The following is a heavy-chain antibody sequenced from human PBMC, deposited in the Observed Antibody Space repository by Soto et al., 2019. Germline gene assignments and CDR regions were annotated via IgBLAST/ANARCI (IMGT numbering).Heavy chain of an antibody. D-gene: IGHD5-12*01. J-gene: IGHJ3*02. V-gene: IGHV3-30-3*01. CDR2: ISSDGTNR. CDR3: ARDLRESGAFDI. Sequence: GGSLRLSCAVSGFTFSNDIMHWVRQAPGKGLEWMALISSDGTNRYYADSVKGRFTTSRDNAKNSLYLQMNSLRAEDTAVYYCARDLRESGAFDIWGQGTMVTVSS. CDR1: GFTFSNDI.